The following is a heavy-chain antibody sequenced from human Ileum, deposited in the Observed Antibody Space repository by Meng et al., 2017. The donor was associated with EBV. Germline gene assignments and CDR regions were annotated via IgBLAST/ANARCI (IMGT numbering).Heavy chain of an antibody. CDR1: GDTFSVDW. J-gene: IGHJ5*02. V-gene: IGHV3-23*04. Sequence: LVESGGGLVQPGASLGLSLAASGDTFSVDWMHWVRQSPGKGLVWVSAISGGADSTYYVHSVEGRFTISRDNSKNTLYLQMNSLRAEDSAVYYCAKGRAGNWFDPWGQGTLVTVSS. CDR2: ISGGADST. CDR3: AKGRAGNWFDP.